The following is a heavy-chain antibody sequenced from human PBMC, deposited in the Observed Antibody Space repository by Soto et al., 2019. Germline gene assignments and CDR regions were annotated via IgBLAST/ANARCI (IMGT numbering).Heavy chain of an antibody. D-gene: IGHD4-17*01. CDR1: GFTFTSYG. CDR2: IWSDGSNK. V-gene: IGHV3-33*01. CDR3: ARELSTGAFDV. J-gene: IGHJ3*01. Sequence: QVQLVESGGGVVQPGRSLRLSCAASGFTFTSYGFHWVRQAPGKGLEWVALIWSDGSNKYYADSLKGRINISRDNSKDTLYLQMNSLRAEECAVYYCARELSTGAFDVWGQGTVVTVSS.